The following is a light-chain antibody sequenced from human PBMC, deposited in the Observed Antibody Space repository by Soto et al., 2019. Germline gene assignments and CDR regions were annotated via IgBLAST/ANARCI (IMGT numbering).Light chain of an antibody. CDR3: QQYNNWPLWT. J-gene: IGKJ1*01. V-gene: IGKV3D-15*01. CDR2: DAF. Sequence: DIVLTQSPGTLSLSPGERATLSCRASQSVSNFLAWYQQKPGQAPRLLISDAFNRATSIPARFSGSGSGTEFTLTISSLQSEDFAVYYCQQYNNWPLWTFGQGTKVDI. CDR1: QSVSNF.